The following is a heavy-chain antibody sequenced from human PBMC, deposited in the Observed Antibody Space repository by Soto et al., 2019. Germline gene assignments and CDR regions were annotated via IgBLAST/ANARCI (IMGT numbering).Heavy chain of an antibody. Sequence: QVQLVQSGAEVKKPGASVKVSCKASGYTFTSYAMHWVRQAPGQRLEWMGWINAGNGNTKHSQKFQGRVTITRDTSASTAYMELSSLRSEDTAVYYCARDGYCSSTSCYPHRTSYYYYGMDVWGQGTTVTVSS. CDR2: INAGNGNT. CDR3: ARDGYCSSTSCYPHRTSYYYYGMDV. D-gene: IGHD2-2*03. V-gene: IGHV1-3*01. CDR1: GYTFTSYA. J-gene: IGHJ6*02.